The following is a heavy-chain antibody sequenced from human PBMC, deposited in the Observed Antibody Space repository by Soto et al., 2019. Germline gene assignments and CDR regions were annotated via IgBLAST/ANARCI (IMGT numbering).Heavy chain of an antibody. CDR1: GFTVDDYA. V-gene: IGHV3-9*01. CDR3: AKDMKWGGMTTIHYFDS. CDR2: ISWNSETI. D-gene: IGHD4-17*01. Sequence: EEQLVESGGGLVQPGRSLRLSCAASGFTVDDYAMHWVRQAPGKGLEWVSGISWNSETIDYADSVKGRFTISRDNAKSSLFLQMNSLRPDDTALYYCAKDMKWGGMTTIHYFDSWGQGTLVTVSS. J-gene: IGHJ4*02.